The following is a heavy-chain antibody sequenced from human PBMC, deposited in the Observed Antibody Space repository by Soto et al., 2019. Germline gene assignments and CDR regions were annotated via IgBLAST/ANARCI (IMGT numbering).Heavy chain of an antibody. Sequence: GALILYCASSGFTFRGSAMHWVRQASGKGLEWVGRIRSKANSYATAYAASVKGRFTTYRDDSKNPPYLQMNSLNTDDTAVYYCTRQPDSGYDGYWGQAPLVTV. J-gene: IGHJ4*02. D-gene: IGHD5-12*01. CDR1: GFTFRGSA. CDR2: IRSKANSYAT. V-gene: IGHV3-73*01. CDR3: TRQPDSGYDGY.